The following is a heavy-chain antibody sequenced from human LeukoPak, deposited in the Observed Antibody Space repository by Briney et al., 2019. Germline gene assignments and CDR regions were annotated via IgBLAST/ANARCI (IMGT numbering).Heavy chain of an antibody. CDR2: ISGSGGST. CDR3: AKDPKRAYYYDSSGYS. J-gene: IGHJ4*02. D-gene: IGHD3-22*01. CDR1: GFTFSSYD. Sequence: GGSLTLSCAASGFTFSSYDMSWVRQAPGKGLEWVSAISGSGGSTYYTHSVRRRLTISRDYSEHTLYLQMNSLRAEETAVYYCAKDPKRAYYYDSSGYSWGQGTLVTVS. V-gene: IGHV3-23*01.